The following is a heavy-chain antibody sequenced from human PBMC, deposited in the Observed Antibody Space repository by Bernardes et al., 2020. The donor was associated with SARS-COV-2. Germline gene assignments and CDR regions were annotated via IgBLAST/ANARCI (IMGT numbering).Heavy chain of an antibody. CDR2: IYSSGDIT. D-gene: IGHD2-15*01. CDR3: AKAGGESGGSHEY. CDR1: GFTFSNYA. Sequence: GGSLRLSCAASGFTFSNYAISWVRQAPGKGLEWVSTIYSSGDITKYAESVKGRFTISRDNSKNTLHLQMNSLRAEDTAVYYCAKAGGESGGSHEYWGPGSLVTVSS. J-gene: IGHJ4*02. V-gene: IGHV3-23*01.